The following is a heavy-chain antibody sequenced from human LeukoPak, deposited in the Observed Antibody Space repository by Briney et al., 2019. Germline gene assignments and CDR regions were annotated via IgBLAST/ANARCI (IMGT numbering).Heavy chain of an antibody. Sequence: EASVKVSCKASGYTFTSYGISWVRQAPGQGLEWMGWISAYSGNTNYAQKFQGRVTMTTDTSTSTAYMELRSLRSDDTAVYYCAREGYCSGTTCDKPFDYWGQGTLVTVAS. CDR1: GYTFTSYG. CDR3: AREGYCSGTTCDKPFDY. D-gene: IGHD2-2*01. V-gene: IGHV1-18*01. CDR2: ISAYSGNT. J-gene: IGHJ4*02.